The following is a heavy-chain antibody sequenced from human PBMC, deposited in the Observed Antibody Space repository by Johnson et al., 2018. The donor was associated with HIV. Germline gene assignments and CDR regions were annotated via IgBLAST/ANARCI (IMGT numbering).Heavy chain of an antibody. CDR1: GFTFSDYY. CDR3: ARIPGSGWEHDAFDI. D-gene: IGHD6-19*01. J-gene: IGHJ3*02. V-gene: IGHV3-11*04. Sequence: QVQLVESGGGLVKPGGSLRLSCAASGFTFSDYYMTWIRQAPGKGLEWLSFISSSGDIIRYADSVKGRFTISRDNAKNSLILQMNSLRAEDTAVYYCARIPGSGWEHDAFDIWGQGTMVTVSS. CDR2: ISSSGDII.